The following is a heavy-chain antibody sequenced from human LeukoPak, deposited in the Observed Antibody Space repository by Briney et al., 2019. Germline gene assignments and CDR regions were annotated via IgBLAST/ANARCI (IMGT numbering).Heavy chain of an antibody. CDR3: AKDGGSGWPYYYYYMDV. J-gene: IGHJ6*03. D-gene: IGHD6-19*01. CDR2: ISSSGSTI. V-gene: IGHV3-11*01. Sequence: GGSLRLSCAASGFTFSDYYMSWIRQAPGKGLEWVACISSSGSTIYYADSVKGRFTISRDNAKNSLYLQMNSLRAEDTALYYCAKDGGSGWPYYYYYMDVWGKGTTVTISS. CDR1: GFTFSDYY.